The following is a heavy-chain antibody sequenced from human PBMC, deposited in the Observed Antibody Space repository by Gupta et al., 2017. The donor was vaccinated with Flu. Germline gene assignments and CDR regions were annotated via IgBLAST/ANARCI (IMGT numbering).Heavy chain of an antibody. V-gene: IGHV3-23*01. J-gene: IGHJ4*02. CDR2: ISGSGGST. D-gene: IGHD3-3*01. CDR1: GFTFSSYA. Sequence: EVQLLESGGGLVQPGGSLRLSCAASGFTFSSYAMSWVRQAPGKGLEWVSAISGSGGSTYYADSVKGRFTISRDNSKNTLYLQMKSLRAEDTAVYYCAKSPPRKRVWEWLSHYFDYWGQGTLVTVSS. CDR3: AKSPPRKRVWEWLSHYFDY.